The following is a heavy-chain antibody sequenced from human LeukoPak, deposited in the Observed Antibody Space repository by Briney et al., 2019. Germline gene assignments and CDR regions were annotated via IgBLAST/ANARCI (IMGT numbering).Heavy chain of an antibody. CDR2: VSYRGHT. J-gene: IGHJ6*03. Sequence: PSETLSLTCSVSGGSISPYYWSWIRQPSGKGLEWIGYVSYRGHTNYNPSLESRVTISLDTSKNQFSVKLNSVTAADTGVYYCARVQQGGSGSHSTPQYYYYYMTSGAKGPRSPSP. CDR3: ARVQQGGSGSHSTPQYYYYYMTS. D-gene: IGHD3-10*01. V-gene: IGHV4-59*01. CDR1: GGSISPYY.